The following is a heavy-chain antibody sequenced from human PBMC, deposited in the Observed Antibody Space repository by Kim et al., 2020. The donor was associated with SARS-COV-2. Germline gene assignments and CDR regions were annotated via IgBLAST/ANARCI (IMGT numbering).Heavy chain of an antibody. CDR3: ARDATMVRGVISGMDV. Sequence: ASVKVSCKASGYTFTSYAMHWVRQAPGQRLEWMGWINAGNGNTKYSQKFQGRVTITRDTSASTAYMELSSLRSEDTAVYYCARDATMVRGVISGMDVWGQGTTVTVYS. V-gene: IGHV1-3*01. CDR1: GYTFTSYA. CDR2: INAGNGNT. D-gene: IGHD3-10*01. J-gene: IGHJ6*02.